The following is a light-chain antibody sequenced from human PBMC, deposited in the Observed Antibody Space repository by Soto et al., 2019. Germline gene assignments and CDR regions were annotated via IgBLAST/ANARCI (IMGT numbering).Light chain of an antibody. Sequence: QSVLTQPPSVSGAPGQRVTISCTGSSSNIGAGYDVHWYQQLPGTAPKLLIYGNNNRPSGVPDRFSGSKSGTSASLAITGLQAEDEADYYCQSYDSSLSGSVVFGGGTQLTV. J-gene: IGLJ2*01. CDR2: GNN. V-gene: IGLV1-40*01. CDR3: QSYDSSLSGSVV. CDR1: SSNIGAGYD.